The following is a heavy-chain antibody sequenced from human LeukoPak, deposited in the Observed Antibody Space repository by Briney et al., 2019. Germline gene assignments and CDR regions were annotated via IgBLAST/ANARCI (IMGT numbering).Heavy chain of an antibody. CDR2: INPNSGGT. Sequence: GASVKVSCKAFGYTFTSNYMHWVRQAPGQGPEWMGWINPNSGGTNYAQKFQGRVAMTRDTSISTAYMELSRLRSDDTAVYYCARVKVYSGYDPKYYFDYWGQGTLVTVSS. CDR3: ARVKVYSGYDPKYYFDY. D-gene: IGHD5-12*01. CDR1: GYTFTSNY. J-gene: IGHJ4*02. V-gene: IGHV1-2*02.